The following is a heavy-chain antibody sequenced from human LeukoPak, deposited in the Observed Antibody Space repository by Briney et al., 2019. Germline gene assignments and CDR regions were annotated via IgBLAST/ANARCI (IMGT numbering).Heavy chain of an antibody. CDR1: GGTFSSYA. CDR2: IIPIFGTA. CDR3: ARERYYDSSGYYHTDFDY. V-gene: IGHV1-69*01. J-gene: IGHJ4*02. Sequence: GASVKVSCKAPGGTFSSYAISWVRQAPGQGLEWMGGIIPIFGTANYAQKFQGRVTITADESTSTAYMELSSLRSEDTAVYYCARERYYDSSGYYHTDFDYWGQGTLVTVSS. D-gene: IGHD3-22*01.